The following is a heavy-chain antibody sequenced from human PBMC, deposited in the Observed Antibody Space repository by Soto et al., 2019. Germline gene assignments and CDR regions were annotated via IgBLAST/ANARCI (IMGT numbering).Heavy chain of an antibody. D-gene: IGHD6-25*01. CDR1: GGSFNAYY. J-gene: IGHJ4*02. CDR2: INHSGIT. Sequence: QVQLQQWGAGLLKPSETLSLTCAVYGGSFNAYYWTWIRQPPGKGLEWIGEINHSGITNYNPSLKSRVTMSVDASKNQFPLNLRSVTAADTAVFFCAAFSARVDSWGQGTLVTVSS. V-gene: IGHV4-34*01. CDR3: AAFSARVDS.